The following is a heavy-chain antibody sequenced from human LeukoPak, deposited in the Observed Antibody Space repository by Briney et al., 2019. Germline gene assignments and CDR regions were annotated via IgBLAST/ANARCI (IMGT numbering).Heavy chain of an antibody. CDR1: GFTFSGYL. Sequence: GGSLRLSCAASGFTFSGYLMSWVRQAPGKGLEWVANIKHDGSEKYYVDSVKGRFTISRDNAKNSLYLQMNSLRAEDTAVYYCARVVLSFGGGRDYWGQGTLVTVSS. CDR3: ARVVLSFGGGRDY. J-gene: IGHJ4*02. D-gene: IGHD3-16*01. V-gene: IGHV3-7*01. CDR2: IKHDGSEK.